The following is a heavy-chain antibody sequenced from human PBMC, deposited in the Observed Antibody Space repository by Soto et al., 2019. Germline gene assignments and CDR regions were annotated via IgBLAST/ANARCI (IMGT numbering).Heavy chain of an antibody. J-gene: IGHJ4*02. V-gene: IGHV3-53*01. D-gene: IGHD1-26*01. CDR2: HYGGGST. CDR1: GFSVSSNY. CDR3: AKAVSESIRYFDN. Sequence: GGSLRLSCAISGFSVSSNYLSWVRQAPGKGLESVSVHYGGGSTYYADSVQGRFTISRDKSKNTLYLQMNSLRAEDTAVYYCAKAVSESIRYFDNWGQGTMVTVYS.